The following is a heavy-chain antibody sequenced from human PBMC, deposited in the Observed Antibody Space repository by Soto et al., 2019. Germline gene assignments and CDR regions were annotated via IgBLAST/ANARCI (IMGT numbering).Heavy chain of an antibody. Sequence: GGSLILSCAASGFTFSSYAMHWVRQAPGKGLEYVSAISSNGGSTYYANSVKGRFTISRDNSKNTLYLQMGSLRTEDMAVYYCARSGPSFLEWSHDAFDIWGQGTMVTVSS. V-gene: IGHV3-64*01. J-gene: IGHJ3*02. CDR1: GFTFSSYA. CDR3: ARSGPSFLEWSHDAFDI. D-gene: IGHD3-3*01. CDR2: ISSNGGST.